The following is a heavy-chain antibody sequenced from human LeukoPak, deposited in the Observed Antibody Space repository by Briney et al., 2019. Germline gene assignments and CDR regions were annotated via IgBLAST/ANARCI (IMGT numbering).Heavy chain of an antibody. CDR1: GGSFSGYY. J-gene: IGHJ4*02. D-gene: IGHD5-18*01. CDR2: INHSGST. CDR3: ARGSARYSYGYGTGYYFDY. Sequence: SETLSITCAVYGGSFSGYYWSWIRQPPGKGLEWIGEINHSGSTNYNPSLKSRVTISVDTSKNQFSLKLSSVTAADTAVYYCARGSARYSYGYGTGYYFDYWGQGTLVTVSS. V-gene: IGHV4-34*01.